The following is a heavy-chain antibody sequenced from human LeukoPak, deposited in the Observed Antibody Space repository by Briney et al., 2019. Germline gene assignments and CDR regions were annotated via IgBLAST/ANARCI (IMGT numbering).Heavy chain of an antibody. V-gene: IGHV3-7*01. D-gene: IGHD5-18*01. Sequence: GGSLRLSCAASGFTLSLYWMSWVRQAPGKGLEWVANIRQDGNEIYYVDSVKGRFTISRDNAKNSLYLQMNSLRVEDTAVYYCARDPDTTMGNPGFDPWGQGTLVTVSS. CDR1: GFTLSLYW. CDR3: ARDPDTTMGNPGFDP. CDR2: IRQDGNEI. J-gene: IGHJ5*02.